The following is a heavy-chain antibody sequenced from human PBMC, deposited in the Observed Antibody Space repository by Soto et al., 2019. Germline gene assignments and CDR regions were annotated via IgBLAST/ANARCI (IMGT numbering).Heavy chain of an antibody. V-gene: IGHV1-46*03. J-gene: IGHJ4*02. D-gene: IGHD3-22*01. Sequence: QVQLVQSGAEVKKPGASVKVSCKASGYTFTSYYMHWVRQAPGQGLEWMGIINPSGGSTSYAQKFQGRVAMTRDTPKSTVYMELSSLRSEDTAVYYCARSNYYDSSGGVGGDFDYWGQGTLVTVSS. CDR3: ARSNYYDSSGGVGGDFDY. CDR2: INPSGGST. CDR1: GYTFTSYY.